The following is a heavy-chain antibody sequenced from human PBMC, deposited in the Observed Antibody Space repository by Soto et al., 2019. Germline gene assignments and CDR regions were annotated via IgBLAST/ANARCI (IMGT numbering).Heavy chain of an antibody. J-gene: IGHJ4*02. D-gene: IGHD3-22*01. CDR1: GLTVNSNY. Sequence: EVHLLESGGGLVQPGGSLRLSCAVSGLTVNSNYMSWVRQAPGKGLEWVSLIYSGDNTVYADSVKDRFTMSRDNSKNPLFLKINSVSAEDPAVYFWASWSRGYYWDYWGRRTLVTVTT. CDR2: IYSGDNT. V-gene: IGHV3-66*01. CDR3: ASWSRGYYWDY.